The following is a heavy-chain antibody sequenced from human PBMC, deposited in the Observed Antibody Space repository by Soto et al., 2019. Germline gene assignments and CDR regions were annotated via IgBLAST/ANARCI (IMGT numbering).Heavy chain of an antibody. D-gene: IGHD1-7*01. V-gene: IGHV1-69*06. CDR3: ARDLYGATGTTNWFDP. J-gene: IGHJ5*02. CDR2: IIPIFGTA. CDR1: GCTFSSYA. Sequence: QVQLVQSGAEVKKPGSSVKVSCKASGCTFSSYAISWVRQAPVQGLEWMGGIIPIFGTANYAQKFQGRVTITADKSTSTAYMELSSLRSEDTAVYYCARDLYGATGTTNWFDPWGQGTLVTVSS.